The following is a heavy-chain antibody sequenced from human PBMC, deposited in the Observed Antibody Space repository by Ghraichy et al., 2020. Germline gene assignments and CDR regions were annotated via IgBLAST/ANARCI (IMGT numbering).Heavy chain of an antibody. CDR3: ARDLPPPGITMIVVDYGMDV. CDR2: IKQDGSEK. J-gene: IGHJ6*02. V-gene: IGHV3-7*01. Sequence: GGSLRLSCAASGFTFSSYWMSWVRQAPGKGLEWVANIKQDGSEKYYVDSVKGRFTISRDNAKNSLYLQMNSLRAEDTAVYYCARDLPPPGITMIVVDYGMDVWGQGTTVTVSS. CDR1: GFTFSSYW. D-gene: IGHD3-22*01.